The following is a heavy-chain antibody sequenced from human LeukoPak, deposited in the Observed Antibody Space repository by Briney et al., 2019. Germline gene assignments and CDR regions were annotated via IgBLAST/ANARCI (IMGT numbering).Heavy chain of an antibody. D-gene: IGHD3-3*01. V-gene: IGHV1-18*04. CDR1: GYTFTGYY. J-gene: IGHJ4*02. Sequence: ASVKVSCKASGYTFTGYYMHWVRQAPGQGLEWMGWISAYNGNTNYAQKLQGRVTMTTDTSTSTAYMELRSLRSDDTAVYYCARSLLEWSIDWGQGTLVTVSS. CDR2: ISAYNGNT. CDR3: ARSLLEWSID.